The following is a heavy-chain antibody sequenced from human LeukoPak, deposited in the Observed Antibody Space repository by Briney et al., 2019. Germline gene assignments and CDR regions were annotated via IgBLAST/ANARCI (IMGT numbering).Heavy chain of an antibody. Sequence: GGSLRLSCAASGFTFSSYGMHWVRQAPGKGLEWVAVISYDGSNKYYADSVKGRFTISRDNSKNTLYLQMNNLRAEDTAIYYCAKQGTSCCYIDYWGQGTLVTVSS. CDR2: ISYDGSNK. J-gene: IGHJ4*02. CDR3: AKQGTSCCYIDY. V-gene: IGHV3-30*18. D-gene: IGHD2-2*01. CDR1: GFTFSSYG.